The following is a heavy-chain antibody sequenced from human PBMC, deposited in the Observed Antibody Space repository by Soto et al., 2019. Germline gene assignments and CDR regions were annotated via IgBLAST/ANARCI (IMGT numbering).Heavy chain of an antibody. J-gene: IGHJ4*02. CDR3: ARGDYYDIHDY. CDR2: INAGNGNT. V-gene: IGHV1-3*01. Sequence: ASVKVSCKASGYTFTSYAMRWVRQAPGQGLEWMGWINAGNGNTKYSQKFQGRVTITRDTSASTAYMELSSLRSEDTAVYYSARGDYYDIHDYWGQGTLVTVSS. D-gene: IGHD3-22*01. CDR1: GYTFTSYA.